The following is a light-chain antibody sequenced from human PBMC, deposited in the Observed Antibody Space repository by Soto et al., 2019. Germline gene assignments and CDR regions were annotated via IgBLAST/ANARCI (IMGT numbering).Light chain of an antibody. CDR2: WAS. V-gene: IGKV4-1*01. Sequence: DIVVTQSPDSLAVSLGERATINCKSSQSVFYTSNNRNYIAWYHQRPGQPPKLLIYWASTRESGVPDRFSGSESRTNFTLTLSRMQAEDVVVYYYQQYYTSPPTFGQGTKLEIK. J-gene: IGKJ2*01. CDR1: QSVFYTSNNRNY. CDR3: QQYYTSPPT.